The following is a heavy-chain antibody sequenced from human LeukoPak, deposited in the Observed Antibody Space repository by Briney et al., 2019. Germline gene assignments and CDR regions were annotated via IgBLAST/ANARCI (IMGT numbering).Heavy chain of an antibody. Sequence: ASVTVSLKASGYIFANYGFSWVRQAPGQGLEWMGWISADNHNTKYAQKFQDRVTMTHDRSTSTVYMELRSLRSDDTAVYYCARDRRGYSAYDGEGFDYWGQGTLVTVSS. CDR3: ARDRRGYSAYDGEGFDY. CDR2: ISADNHNT. D-gene: IGHD5-12*01. J-gene: IGHJ4*02. CDR1: GYIFANYG. V-gene: IGHV1-18*04.